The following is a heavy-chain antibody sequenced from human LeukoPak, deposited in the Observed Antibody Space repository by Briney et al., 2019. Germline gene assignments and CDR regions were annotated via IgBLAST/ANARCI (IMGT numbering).Heavy chain of an antibody. D-gene: IGHD5-12*01. CDR1: GFTFSSYS. CDR3: AGGWLRAIDY. Sequence: AGGSLRLSCAASGFTFSSYSMNWVRQAPGKGLEWVSYISSSSSTIYYADSVKGRFTISRDNAENSLYLQMNSLRAEDTAVYYCAGGWLRAIDYWGQGTLVTVSS. J-gene: IGHJ4*02. CDR2: ISSSSSTI. V-gene: IGHV3-48*04.